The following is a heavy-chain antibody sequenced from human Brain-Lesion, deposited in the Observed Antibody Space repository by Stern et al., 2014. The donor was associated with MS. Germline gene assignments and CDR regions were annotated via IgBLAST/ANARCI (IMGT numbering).Heavy chain of an antibody. CDR2: IWPGDSDT. Sequence: QLVQSGAAVKKPGESLKISCKGSGYRFTSNWIGWVRQMPGKGLEWKGIIWPGDSDTSYSPSFQGQVTISADKSISTAYLQWSSLQASDPAMYYCARRGDSSSSGFDYWGQGTLVIVSS. D-gene: IGHD6-6*01. V-gene: IGHV5-51*01. CDR3: ARRGDSSSSGFDY. CDR1: GYRFTSNW. J-gene: IGHJ4*02.